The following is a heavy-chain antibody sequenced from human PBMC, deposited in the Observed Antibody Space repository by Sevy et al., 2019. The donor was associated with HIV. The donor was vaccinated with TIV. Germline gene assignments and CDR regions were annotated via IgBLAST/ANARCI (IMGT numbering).Heavy chain of an antibody. Sequence: ASVKVSCKASGDTFSTYGLSWVRQAPGQGLEWMGGIIPIFGTPNYAQKFQGRVTITADESASRAYMKLSSLRSEDTALYYCAREGGVATTGDHDAFDIWGHGTLVTVSS. D-gene: IGHD7-27*01. CDR2: IIPIFGTP. J-gene: IGHJ3*02. CDR3: AREGGVATTGDHDAFDI. V-gene: IGHV1-69*13. CDR1: GDTFSTYG.